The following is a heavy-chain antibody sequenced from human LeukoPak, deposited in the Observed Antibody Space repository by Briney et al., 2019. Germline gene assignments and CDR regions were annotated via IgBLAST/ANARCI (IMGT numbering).Heavy chain of an antibody. J-gene: IGHJ4*02. Sequence: ASVKVSCKASGYTFTSYAMSWVRQAPGKGLEWVSAISGSGGSTYYADSVKGRFTISRDNSKNTLYLQMNSLRAEDTAVYYCAKVVYYYDSSGYYYVSWGQGTLVTVSS. CDR3: AKVVYYYDSSGYYYVS. CDR2: ISGSGGST. CDR1: GYTFTSYA. D-gene: IGHD3-22*01. V-gene: IGHV3-23*01.